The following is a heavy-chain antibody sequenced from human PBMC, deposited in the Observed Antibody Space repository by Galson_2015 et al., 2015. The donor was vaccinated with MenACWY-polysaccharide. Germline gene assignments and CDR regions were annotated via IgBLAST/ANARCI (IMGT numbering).Heavy chain of an antibody. V-gene: IGHV3-23*01. D-gene: IGHD2-2*01. CDR1: GFTFSSYA. J-gene: IGHJ3*02. Sequence: SLRLSCAASGFTFSSYAMSWVRQAPGKGLEWVSAISGSSGSTYYADSVKGRFTISRDNSKNTLYLQMNSLRAEDTAVYYCAKVAVVPKGAFDIWGQGTMVTVSS. CDR2: ISGSSGST. CDR3: AKVAVVPKGAFDI.